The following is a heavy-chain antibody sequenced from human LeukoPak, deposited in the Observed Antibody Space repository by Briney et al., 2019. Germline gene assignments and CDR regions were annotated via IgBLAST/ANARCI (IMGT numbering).Heavy chain of an antibody. CDR3: ARQLYVSGSYYAPMDV. J-gene: IGHJ6*03. CDR2: VHYSGST. CDR1: GGSISSSSYF. Sequence: SSETLSLTCSVSGGSISSSSYFWGWIRQPPGKGLEWIASVHYSGSTYYNPSLKSRLTISVDTSKNQFSLELSSVTAADTALYFCARQLYVSGSYYAPMDVWGKGTAVTISS. D-gene: IGHD3-10*01. V-gene: IGHV4-39*01.